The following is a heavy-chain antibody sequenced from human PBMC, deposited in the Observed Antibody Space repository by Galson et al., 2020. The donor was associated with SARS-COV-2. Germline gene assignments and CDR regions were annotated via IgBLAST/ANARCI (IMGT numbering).Heavy chain of an antibody. V-gene: IGHV4-38-2*02. CDR2: VYLVGPT. CDR3: ARQGVNMIVLVTVPGWYFDL. CDR1: GYSVSTTNY. Sequence: SETLSLTCTVSGYSVSTTNYWGWVRQPPGRGLEGFGVVYLVGPTSSTPSSKSQSTISWETSKNQFSRRLNSVTAADTALYYCARQGVNMIVLVTVPGWYFDLWGRGTLVTVSS. J-gene: IGHJ2*01. D-gene: IGHD3-22*01.